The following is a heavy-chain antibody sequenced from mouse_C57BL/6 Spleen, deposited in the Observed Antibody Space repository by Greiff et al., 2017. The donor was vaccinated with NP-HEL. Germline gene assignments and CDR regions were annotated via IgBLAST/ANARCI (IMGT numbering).Heavy chain of an antibody. CDR1: GYTFTDYE. V-gene: IGHV1-15*01. J-gene: IGHJ2*01. CDR2: IDPETGGT. CDR3: TSYYGNIDY. D-gene: IGHD1-1*01. Sequence: VQLQQSGAELVRPGASVTLSCKASGYTFTDYEMHWVKQTPVHGLEWIGAIDPETGGTAYNQKFKGKAILTADKSSSTAYMELRSLTSEDSAVYYCTSYYGNIDYWGQGTTLTVSS.